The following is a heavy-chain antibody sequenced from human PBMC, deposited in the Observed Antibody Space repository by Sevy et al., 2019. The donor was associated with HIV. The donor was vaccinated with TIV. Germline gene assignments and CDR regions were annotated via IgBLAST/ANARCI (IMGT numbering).Heavy chain of an antibody. J-gene: IGHJ6*02. D-gene: IGHD2-2*01. CDR2: IKGGGGER. CDR1: GFTFSSYW. V-gene: IGHV3-7*03. Sequence: GGSLRLSCAASGFTFSSYWMTWVRQAPGKGLEWVANIKGGGGERYYVDSVRGCFTYSSDNAMSSLYLQMTSLRVEDTALYYCARDCNSNRCLWRLDVWGQGTTVTVSS. CDR3: ARDCNSNRCLWRLDV.